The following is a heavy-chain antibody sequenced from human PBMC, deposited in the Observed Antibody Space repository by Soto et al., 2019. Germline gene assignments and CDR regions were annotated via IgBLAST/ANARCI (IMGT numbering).Heavy chain of an antibody. D-gene: IGHD6-19*01. J-gene: IGHJ1*01. CDR2: ISAYNGNT. Sequence: QVQLVQSGAEVKKPGASVKVSCKASGYTFTSYGISWVRQAPGQGLEWMGWISAYNGNTNYAQQLQGRVTMTTDTSTRTADMELGSLGSDDTAGYYCERASHYRSGWYGSYWGQGTLVTVSS. V-gene: IGHV1-18*04. CDR1: GYTFTSYG. CDR3: ERASHYRSGWYGSY.